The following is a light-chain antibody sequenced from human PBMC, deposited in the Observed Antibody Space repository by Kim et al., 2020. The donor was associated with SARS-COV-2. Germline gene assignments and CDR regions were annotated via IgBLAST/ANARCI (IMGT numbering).Light chain of an antibody. J-gene: IGKJ5*01. CDR3: LQHNIDPIT. CDR2: GAA. V-gene: IGKV1-17*01. CDR1: QDIRND. Sequence: ESVEDRVTRTCRASQDIRNDLGWYQQKPGRAPKRLIYGAASLQSVVPSRFSGRGYGTEFTLTISSLQPEDFATYVCLQHNIDPITFGQGTRLEIK.